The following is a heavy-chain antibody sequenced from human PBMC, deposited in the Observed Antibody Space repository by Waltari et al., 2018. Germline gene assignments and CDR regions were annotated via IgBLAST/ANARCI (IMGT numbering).Heavy chain of an antibody. CDR2: INHSGST. V-gene: IGHV4-34*01. J-gene: IGHJ4*02. CDR1: GGSFSGYY. Sequence: QVQLQQWGAGLLKPSETLSLTCAVYGGSFSGYYWCWIRHPPGKGLEWIGEINHSGSTNYNPSLKSRVTISVDTSKNQFSLKLSSVTAADTAVYYCARGLVGWNRPAGWGYWGQGTLVTVSS. D-gene: IGHD1-1*01. CDR3: ARGLVGWNRPAGWGY.